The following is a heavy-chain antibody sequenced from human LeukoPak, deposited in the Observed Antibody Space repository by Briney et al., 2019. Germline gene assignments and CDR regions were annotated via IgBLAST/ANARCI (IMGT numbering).Heavy chain of an antibody. Sequence: ASVKVSCKASGGTFSSYAISWVRQAPGQGLEWMGGIIPIFGTANYAQKFQGRVTITADESTSTAYMELSSLRSEDTAVYYCARVPGTTFSYYYYMDVWGKRTTVTVSS. CDR3: ARVPGTTFSYYYYMDV. J-gene: IGHJ6*03. D-gene: IGHD1-1*01. CDR2: IIPIFGTA. V-gene: IGHV1-69*13. CDR1: GGTFSSYA.